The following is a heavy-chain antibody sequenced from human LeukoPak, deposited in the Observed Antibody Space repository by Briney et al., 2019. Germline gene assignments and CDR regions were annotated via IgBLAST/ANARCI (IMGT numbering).Heavy chain of an antibody. CDR1: GGSISSSSYY. Sequence: SETLSLTCTVSGGSISSSSYYWGWIRQPPGKGLEWIGSIYYSGSTYYNPSLKSRVTISVDTSKNQFSLKLSSVTAADTAVYYCARVVIHGRGLYHFDNWGQGTLVTVSS. CDR2: IYYSGST. V-gene: IGHV4-39*07. J-gene: IGHJ4*02. CDR3: ARVVIHGRGLYHFDN. D-gene: IGHD3-22*01.